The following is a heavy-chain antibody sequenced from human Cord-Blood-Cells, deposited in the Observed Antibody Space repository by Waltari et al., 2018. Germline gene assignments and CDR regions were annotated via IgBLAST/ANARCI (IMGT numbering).Heavy chain of an antibody. D-gene: IGHD7-27*01. CDR3: ARGTHGTGDDY. Sequence: QVQLQQWGAGLLKPSETLSLTCAVYGGSFSGYYWSWIRQPPGKGLEWIGEINHSGSTNYTPSLKSRVTISVDTSKNQFSLKLSAVTAADTAVYYCARGTHGTGDDYWGQGTLVTVSS. CDR1: GGSFSGYY. CDR2: INHSGST. V-gene: IGHV4-34*01. J-gene: IGHJ4*02.